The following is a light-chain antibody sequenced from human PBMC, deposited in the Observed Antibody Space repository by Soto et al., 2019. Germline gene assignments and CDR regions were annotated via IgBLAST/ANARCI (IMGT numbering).Light chain of an antibody. J-gene: IGKJ1*01. CDR3: QQSYDMPWT. CDR1: QSITNY. V-gene: IGKV1-39*01. CDR2: AAD. Sequence: DIQRTKSPSSLSSSVGDTVTITCRASQSITNYLTWFQQKPGKAPSLLIFAADNLQDGVPSRFSGSGSGRDFSLTISSLQPEDFATYYCQQSYDMPWTFGQGTKVDIK.